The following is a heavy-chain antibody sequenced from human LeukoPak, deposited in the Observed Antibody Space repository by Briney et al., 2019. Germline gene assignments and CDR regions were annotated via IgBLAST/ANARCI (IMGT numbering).Heavy chain of an antibody. Sequence: PGGSLRLSCAASGFTVITHCMGWVRQAPGKGLEWVSVIYSGGNTYYADSVKDRFTISRDHSKNTLFLQMNSLRAEDTAVYYCARGDCSGGSCLELGYWGQGTLVTVSS. V-gene: IGHV3-66*01. D-gene: IGHD2-15*01. CDR3: ARGDCSGGSCLELGY. CDR2: IYSGGNT. CDR1: GFTVITHC. J-gene: IGHJ4*02.